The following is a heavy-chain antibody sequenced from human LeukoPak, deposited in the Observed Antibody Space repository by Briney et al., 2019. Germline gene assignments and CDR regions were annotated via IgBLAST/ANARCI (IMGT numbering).Heavy chain of an antibody. CDR1: GGSISSYY. CDR2: IYYSGST. Sequence: SETLSLTCTVSGGSISSYYWSWIRQPPGKGLEWIGYIYYSGSTNYNPSLKSRVTISVDTSKNQFSLKLSSVTAADTAVYYCASVRTGDCCPITIWFDPWGQGTLVTVSS. J-gene: IGHJ5*02. V-gene: IGHV4-59*01. CDR3: ASVRTGDCCPITIWFDP. D-gene: IGHD3-10*01.